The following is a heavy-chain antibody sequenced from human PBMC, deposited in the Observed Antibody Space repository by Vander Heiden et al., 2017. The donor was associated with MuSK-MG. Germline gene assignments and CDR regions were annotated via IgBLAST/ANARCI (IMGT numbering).Heavy chain of an antibody. V-gene: IGHV3-30*04. CDR1: GFTFSRYA. J-gene: IGHJ4*02. CDR2: ISYDGSNK. Sequence: QVQLVESGGGGVQPGRSLRLSCAASGFTFSRYAMHWVRQAPGKGLECVAVISYDGSNKYYADSVKGRFTISRDNSKNTLYLQMNSLRAEDTAVYYCARCSPMRYYYDSSGYPTFDYWGQGTLVTVSS. D-gene: IGHD3-22*01. CDR3: ARCSPMRYYYDSSGYPTFDY.